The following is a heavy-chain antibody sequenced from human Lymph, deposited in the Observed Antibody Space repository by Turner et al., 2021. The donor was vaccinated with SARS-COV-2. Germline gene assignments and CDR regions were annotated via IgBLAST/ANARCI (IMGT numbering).Heavy chain of an antibody. CDR1: GFTFSSHG. CDR2: IWYDGSNK. D-gene: IGHD2-15*01. V-gene: IGHV3-33*01. J-gene: IGHJ6*02. CDR3: AREGDALAGGMDV. Sequence: QVQLVESGGGVVQPGRYLRLSCAASGFTFSSHGMHWVRQAPGKGLEWVAVIWYDGSNKYYADSVKGRFTISRDNSKNTLYLQMNSLRAEDTAVYYCAREGDALAGGMDVWGQGTTVTVSS.